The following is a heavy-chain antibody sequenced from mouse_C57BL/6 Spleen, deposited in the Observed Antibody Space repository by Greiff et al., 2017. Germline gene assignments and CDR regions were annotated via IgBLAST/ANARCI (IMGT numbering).Heavy chain of an antibody. CDR3: ARGTAQATLYYYVMDY. D-gene: IGHD3-2*02. Sequence: VQLQQPGAELVKPGASVKLSCKASGYTFTSYWMHWVKQRPGQGLEWIGMIHPNSGSTNYNEKFKSKATLTVDKSSSTAYMQLSSLTSEDSAVYDCARGTAQATLYYYVMDYWGQGTSVTVSS. CDR1: GYTFTSYW. V-gene: IGHV1-64*01. CDR2: IHPNSGST. J-gene: IGHJ4*01.